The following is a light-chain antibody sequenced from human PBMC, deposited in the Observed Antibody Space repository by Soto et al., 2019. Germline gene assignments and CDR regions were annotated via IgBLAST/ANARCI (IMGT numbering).Light chain of an antibody. V-gene: IGKV3-11*01. CDR2: DTS. Sequence: LTQSPAILSLSPGERATLSCTASQSVDTYIAWYQQRPGQPPRLLIHDTSHRASGVPARFRGSGSGTDFTLTITSLEPEDFAVYFCQRRCNWGSFGPGTRL. CDR1: QSVDTY. CDR3: QRRCNWGS. J-gene: IGKJ3*01.